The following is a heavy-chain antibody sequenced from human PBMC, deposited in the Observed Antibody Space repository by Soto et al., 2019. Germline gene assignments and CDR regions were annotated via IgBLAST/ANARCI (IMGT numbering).Heavy chain of an antibody. CDR3: ASVYGSGWLDY. Sequence: EVQLVESGGGLVQPGGSLRLSCAASGFTFSSYSMNWVRQAPGKGLEWVSYISSSSSTIYYADSVKGRFTIPRDNAKNSLYLQMNSLRAEDTAVYYCASVYGSGWLDYWGQGTLVTVSS. CDR1: GFTFSSYS. D-gene: IGHD6-19*01. J-gene: IGHJ4*02. V-gene: IGHV3-48*01. CDR2: ISSSSSTI.